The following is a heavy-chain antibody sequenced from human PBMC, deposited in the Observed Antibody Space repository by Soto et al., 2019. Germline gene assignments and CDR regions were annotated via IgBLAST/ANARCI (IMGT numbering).Heavy chain of an antibody. CDR2: INSDGSST. J-gene: IGHJ4*02. D-gene: IGHD3-9*01. Sequence: GGSLRLSCAASGFTFSSYWMHWVRQAPGKGLVWVSRINSDGSSTSYADSVKGRFTISRDNAKNTLYLQMNSLRAEDTAVYYCARQWTNYDILTGYFQYYFDYCGQGTLVTVSS. CDR1: GFTFSSYW. V-gene: IGHV3-74*01. CDR3: ARQWTNYDILTGYFQYYFDY.